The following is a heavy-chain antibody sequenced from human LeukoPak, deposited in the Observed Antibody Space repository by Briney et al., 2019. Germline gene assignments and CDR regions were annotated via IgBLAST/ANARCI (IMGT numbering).Heavy chain of an antibody. V-gene: IGHV1-18*01. J-gene: IGHJ4*02. Sequence: GASVKVSCKASGYTFTSYGISWVRQAPGQGLEWMGWISAYNGNTNYAQKLQGRVTMTTDTSTSTAYMELRSLRSEDTAVYYCARDRGPKIPGIAAAGAQATTFDYWGQGTLVTVSS. D-gene: IGHD6-13*01. CDR2: ISAYNGNT. CDR3: ARDRGPKIPGIAAAGAQATTFDY. CDR1: GYTFTSYG.